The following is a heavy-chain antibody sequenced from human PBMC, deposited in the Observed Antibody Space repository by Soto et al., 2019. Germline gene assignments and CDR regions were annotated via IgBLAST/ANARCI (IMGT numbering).Heavy chain of an antibody. J-gene: IGHJ6*02. V-gene: IGHV3-33*01. D-gene: IGHD4-4*01. Sequence: GGSLRLSCAASGFTFSSYGMHWVRQAPGKGLEWVAVIWYDGSNKYYADSVKGRFTISRDNSKNTLYLQMNSLRAEDTAVYYCARDFLYSNYEAWDYYYYYGMDVWGQGTTVTVSS. CDR1: GFTFSSYG. CDR2: IWYDGSNK. CDR3: ARDFLYSNYEAWDYYYYYGMDV.